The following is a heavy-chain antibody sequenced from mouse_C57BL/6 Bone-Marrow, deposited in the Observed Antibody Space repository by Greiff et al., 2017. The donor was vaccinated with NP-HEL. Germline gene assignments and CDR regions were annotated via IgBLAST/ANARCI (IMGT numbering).Heavy chain of an antibody. V-gene: IGHV5-9-1*02. CDR1: GFTFSSYA. CDR3: TRDSYYGSSYWYFDV. CDR2: ISSGGDYI. Sequence: VQLKESGEGLVKPGGSLKLSCAASGFTFSSYAMSWVRQTPEKRLEWVAYISSGGDYIYYADTVKGRFTISRDNARNTLYLQMSSLKSEDTAMYYCTRDSYYGSSYWYFDVWGTGTTVTVSS. D-gene: IGHD1-1*01. J-gene: IGHJ1*03.